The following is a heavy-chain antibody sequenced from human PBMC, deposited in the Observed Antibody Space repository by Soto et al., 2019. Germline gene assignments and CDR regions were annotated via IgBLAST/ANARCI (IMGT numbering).Heavy chain of an antibody. CDR1: GASISSYY. V-gene: IGHV4-59*01. CDR3: AKTYYDFWSEEYYYYMYV. CDR2: IYYSGST. D-gene: IGHD3-3*01. Sequence: PSETLSLTCTVSGASISSYYWSWIRQPPGKGLEWIGYIYYSGSTNYNPSLKSRVTISIDTSKNQFSLKLSSVTAADAAVYYCAKTYYDFWSEEYYYYMYVWGKGTTVTVSS. J-gene: IGHJ6*03.